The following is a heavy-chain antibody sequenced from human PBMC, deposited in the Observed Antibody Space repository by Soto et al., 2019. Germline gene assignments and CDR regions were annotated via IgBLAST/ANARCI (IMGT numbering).Heavy chain of an antibody. Sequence: GGSLRLSCAASGFTFSSYAMHWVRQAPGKGLEWVAVISYDGSNKYYADSVKGRFTISRDNSKNTLYLQMNSLRAEDTAVYYCARDPTLYSSGWYYCDHWGQGTLVTVSS. CDR1: GFTFSSYA. CDR2: ISYDGSNK. J-gene: IGHJ4*02. V-gene: IGHV3-30*04. D-gene: IGHD6-19*01. CDR3: ARDPTLYSSGWYYCDH.